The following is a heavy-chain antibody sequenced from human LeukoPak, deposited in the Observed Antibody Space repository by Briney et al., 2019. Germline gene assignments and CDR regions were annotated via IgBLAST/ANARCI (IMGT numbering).Heavy chain of an antibody. Sequence: PSETLSLTCTVSGASVSSGGYYWSWIRQPPGKGLEWIGNIYYSGSTNYNPSLKSRVTISVDTSKNQFSLKVSSATAADTAVYYCARRGGAGRSFDYWGQGTLVAVSS. V-gene: IGHV4-61*08. D-gene: IGHD2-21*01. CDR1: GASVSSGGYY. CDR3: ARRGGAGRSFDY. J-gene: IGHJ4*02. CDR2: IYYSGST.